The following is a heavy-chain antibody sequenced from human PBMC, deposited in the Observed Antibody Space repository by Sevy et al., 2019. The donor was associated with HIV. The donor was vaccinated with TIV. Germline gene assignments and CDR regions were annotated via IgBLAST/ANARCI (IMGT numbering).Heavy chain of an antibody. V-gene: IGHV3-23*01. J-gene: IGHJ6*02. CDR1: GFTFSSYA. D-gene: IGHD2-15*01. CDR3: AKGYCSGGGCPRDYYYYGMDV. Sequence: GGSLRLSCAASGFTFSSYAMNWVRQAPGKGLEWVSSISASGRSTYYADSVEGRFTISRDNSKNTLYLQMNSLRGDDTAVYYCAKGYCSGGGCPRDYYYYGMDVWGQGTTVTFSS. CDR2: ISASGRST.